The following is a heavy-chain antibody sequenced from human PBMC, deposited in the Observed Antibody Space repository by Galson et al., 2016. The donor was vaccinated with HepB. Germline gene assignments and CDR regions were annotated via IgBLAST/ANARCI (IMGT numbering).Heavy chain of an antibody. CDR2: ISYDGSKK. Sequence: SLRLSCAASGFTFSSYAMHWVRQAPGKGLEWVALISYDGSKKYYADSVKGRFTLSRDNSKHTLYLQMTSLRAEDTAVYYCARGGTPYDFWTTGAFDIWGQGTMVTVSS. CDR1: GFTFSSYA. CDR3: ARGGTPYDFWTTGAFDI. V-gene: IGHV3-30-3*01. J-gene: IGHJ3*02. D-gene: IGHD3-3*01.